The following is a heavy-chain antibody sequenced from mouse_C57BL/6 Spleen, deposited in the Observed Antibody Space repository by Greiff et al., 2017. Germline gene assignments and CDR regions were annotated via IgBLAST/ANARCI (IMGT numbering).Heavy chain of an antibody. J-gene: IGHJ1*03. D-gene: IGHD1-1*01. CDR2: IHPNSGST. Sequence: VQLQQPGAELVKPGASVTLSCKASGYTFTSYWMHWVKQRPGQGLEWIGMIHPNSGSTNYNEKFKSKATLTVDKSSSTAYMQLSSLTSEDSAVYYCARSYGSRESPRDFDVWGTGTTVTVSS. CDR3: ARSYGSRESPRDFDV. V-gene: IGHV1-64*01. CDR1: GYTFTSYW.